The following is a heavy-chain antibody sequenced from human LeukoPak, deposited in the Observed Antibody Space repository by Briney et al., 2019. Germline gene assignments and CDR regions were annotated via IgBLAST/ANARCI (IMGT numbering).Heavy chain of an antibody. J-gene: IGHJ3*02. CDR1: GFTVSSYE. D-gene: IGHD6-13*01. CDR2: ISSSGSTI. V-gene: IGHV3-48*03. Sequence: GGSLRLSCAASGFTVSSYEMNWVRQAPGKGLEWVSYISSSGSTIYYADSVKGRFTISRDNAKNSLYLQMNSLRAEDTAVYYCARASSWSAFDIWGQGTMVTVSS. CDR3: ARASSWSAFDI.